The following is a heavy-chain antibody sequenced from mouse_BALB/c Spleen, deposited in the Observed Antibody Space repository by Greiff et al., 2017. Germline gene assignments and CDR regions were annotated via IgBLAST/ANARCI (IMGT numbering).Heavy chain of an antibody. CDR2: ISNGGGST. D-gene: IGHD1-1*01. V-gene: IGHV5-12-2*01. CDR1: GFTFSSYT. CDR3: ARHGGFYYGSSYLYYYAMDY. Sequence: EVMLVESGGGLVQPGGSLKLSCAASGFTFSSYTMSWFRQTPEKRLEWVAYISNGGGSTYYPDTVKGRFTISRDNAKNTLYLQMSSLKSEDTAMYYCARHGGFYYGSSYLYYYAMDYWGQGTSVTVSS. J-gene: IGHJ4*01.